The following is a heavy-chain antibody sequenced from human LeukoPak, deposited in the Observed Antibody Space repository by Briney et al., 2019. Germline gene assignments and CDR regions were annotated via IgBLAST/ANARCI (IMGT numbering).Heavy chain of an antibody. V-gene: IGHV3-20*04. CDR3: ARNLDTAMVTPAFDI. CDR1: GFTFDDYG. Sequence: PGGSLRLSCAASGFTFDDYGMSWVRQAPGKGLEWVSGINWNGGSTGYADSVKGRFTISRDNAKNSLYLQMNSLRAEDTALYYCARNLDTAMVTPAFDIWGQGTMVTVSS. J-gene: IGHJ3*02. D-gene: IGHD5-18*01. CDR2: INWNGGST.